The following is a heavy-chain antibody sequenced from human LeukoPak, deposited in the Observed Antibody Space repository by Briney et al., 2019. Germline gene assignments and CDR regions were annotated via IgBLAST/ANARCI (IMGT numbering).Heavy chain of an antibody. V-gene: IGHV3-7*03. Sequence: PGGSLRLSCAASGFTFSSYWMSWVRQAPGKGLEWVANIKQDGSEKYYVDSVKGRFTISRDNAKNSLYLQMNSLRPEDTAVYYCARDLRRGSSSWYVSGGDYWGQGTLVTVSS. J-gene: IGHJ4*02. D-gene: IGHD6-13*01. CDR3: ARDLRRGSSSWYVSGGDY. CDR2: IKQDGSEK. CDR1: GFTFSSYW.